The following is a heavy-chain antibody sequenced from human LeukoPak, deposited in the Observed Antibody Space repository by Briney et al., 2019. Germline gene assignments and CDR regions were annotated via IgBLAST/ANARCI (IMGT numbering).Heavy chain of an antibody. V-gene: IGHV4-59*01. CDR3: ARERPDLTPPLPYYYYMDV. J-gene: IGHJ6*03. CDR1: GGSISSYY. Sequence: PSETLSLTCTVSGGSISSYYWSWLRQPPGKGLEWIGYIYYSGSTNYNPSLKSRVTISVDTSKNQFSLKLSSVTAADTAVYYCARERPDLTPPLPYYYYMDVWGKGTTVTVSS. CDR2: IYYSGST.